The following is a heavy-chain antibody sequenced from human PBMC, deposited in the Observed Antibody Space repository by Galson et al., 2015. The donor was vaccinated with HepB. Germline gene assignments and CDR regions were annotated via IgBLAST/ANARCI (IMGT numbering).Heavy chain of an antibody. CDR1: GVTIPSYS. V-gene: IGHV3-48*01. J-gene: IGHJ6*02. CDR2: ISAGRTTI. CDR3: ARNPSSYDYYNMDV. Sequence: SLRLSCAASGVTIPSYSMNWVRKAPGKGLEWLAYISAGRTTIYCADSVKGRFTISRDNAKNFLYLHMNSLRGEDTAVYYCARNPSSYDYYNMDVWGHGTTVTVSS.